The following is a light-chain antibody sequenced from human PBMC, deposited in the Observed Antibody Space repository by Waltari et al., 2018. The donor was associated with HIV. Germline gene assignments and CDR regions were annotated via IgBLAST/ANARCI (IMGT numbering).Light chain of an antibody. J-gene: IGKJ4*01. CDR1: QSILYSSNNKNY. CDR3: QQYDSTPLT. V-gene: IGKV4-1*01. CDR2: WAS. Sequence: DIVMTQSPDSLAVSLGERATINCKSSQSILYSSNNKNYLAWYQQKPGQPPKLPIYWASTRESGVPDRFSGSGSATDFTLTISSLQAEDVAVYYCQQYDSTPLTFGGGTKVEIK.